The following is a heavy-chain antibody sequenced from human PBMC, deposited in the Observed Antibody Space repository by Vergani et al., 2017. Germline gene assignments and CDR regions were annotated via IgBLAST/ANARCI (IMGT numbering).Heavy chain of an antibody. Sequence: EVHLLESGGGQVEAGGSLRLSCVASGFTFSNSAMSWVRQTSGKGLEWVSAISGHGDRTYYADSVKGRFTISRDNPKNTVYLQMNSLKAEDRATYYCAREERSNTSPFVGDWGQGTLVTV. CDR1: GFTFSNSA. V-gene: IGHV3-23*01. CDR2: ISGHGDRT. CDR3: AREERSNTSPFVGD. J-gene: IGHJ4*02. D-gene: IGHD2/OR15-2a*01.